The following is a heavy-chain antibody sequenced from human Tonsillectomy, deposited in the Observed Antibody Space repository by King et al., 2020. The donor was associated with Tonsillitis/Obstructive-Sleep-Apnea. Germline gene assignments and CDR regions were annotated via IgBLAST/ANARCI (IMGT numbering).Heavy chain of an antibody. D-gene: IGHD2-2*01. CDR1: GFTVSSNY. V-gene: IGHV3-53*01. Sequence: VQLVESGGGLIQPGGSLRLSCAASGFTVSSNYMSWVRQAPGKWLEWVSLIYSGGTTYYADSVKGRFTISRDNSKNTLYLQMNSLRAEDTAVYYCARDRCSSVSCYGALDYWGQGTVVTVSS. CDR3: ARDRCSSVSCYGALDY. J-gene: IGHJ4*02. CDR2: IYSGGTT.